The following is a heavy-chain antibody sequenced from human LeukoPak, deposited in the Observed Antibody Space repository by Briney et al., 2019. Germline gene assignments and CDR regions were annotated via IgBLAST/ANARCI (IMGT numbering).Heavy chain of an antibody. CDR1: GFTFSSYS. CDR3: ARVVSSSLMYYYYMDV. CDR2: ITSSSSYT. V-gene: IGHV3-21*01. D-gene: IGHD6-13*01. Sequence: GGSLRLSCAASGFTFSSYSMNWVRQAPGKGLEWISAITSSSSYTFYADSVKGRFTISRDNAQNSLYLQMNSLRVEDTAIYYCARVVSSSLMYYYYMDVWGKGTTVTVSS. J-gene: IGHJ6*03.